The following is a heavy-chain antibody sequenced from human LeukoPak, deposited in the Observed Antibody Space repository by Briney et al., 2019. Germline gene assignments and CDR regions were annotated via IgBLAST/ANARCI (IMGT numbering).Heavy chain of an antibody. J-gene: IGHJ4*02. Sequence: PSQTLSLTCAISGDNVSSNSAAWNWIRQCPSRGLEWLGRTYYRSKWYNDYAVSVKSRITINPDTSKNQFSLQLNSVTPEDTAVYYCARDSSFLSSSWSPLDYWGQGTLVTVSS. CDR2: TYYRSKWYN. CDR1: GDNVSSNSAA. V-gene: IGHV6-1*01. CDR3: ARDSSFLSSSWSPLDY. D-gene: IGHD6-13*01.